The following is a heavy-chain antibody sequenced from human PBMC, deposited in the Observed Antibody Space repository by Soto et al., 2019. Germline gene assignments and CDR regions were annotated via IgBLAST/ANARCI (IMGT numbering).Heavy chain of an antibody. CDR3: PRALCTDYGGPLVS. D-gene: IGHD4-17*01. CDR1: GGSINSGGYS. V-gene: IGHV4-30-2*01. CDR2: IYHTGST. Sequence: SETLSLTCAVSGGSINSGGYSWSWIRQPPGKGLEWIGYIYHTGSTYYNPALKSRVTISIDRSIHQFSLKLNSLTAADTAVYYCPRALCTDYGGPLVSWGPGTLLTVSS. J-gene: IGHJ5*02.